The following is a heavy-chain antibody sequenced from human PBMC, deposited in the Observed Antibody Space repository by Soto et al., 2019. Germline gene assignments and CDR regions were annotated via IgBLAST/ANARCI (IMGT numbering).Heavy chain of an antibody. CDR3: AKAYSNSWPNDWFDP. V-gene: IGHV3-23*01. CDR2: ITGSGAGS. D-gene: IGHD6-13*01. J-gene: IGHJ5*02. Sequence: EVQLLESGGGWLQPGGSLRLSCAASGFTFSSYAMNWVRQAPGKGLEWVSGITGSGAGSYYSDSVKGRFTISRDNSKNGLYLQMNSLRAEDTAVYYCAKAYSNSWPNDWFDPWGQGTLVTVSS. CDR1: GFTFSSYA.